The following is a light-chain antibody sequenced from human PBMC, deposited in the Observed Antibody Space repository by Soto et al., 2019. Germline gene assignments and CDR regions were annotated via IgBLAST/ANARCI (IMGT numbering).Light chain of an antibody. J-gene: IGLJ1*01. V-gene: IGLV2-14*01. Sequence: QSALTQPASVSGSPGQSITISCTGTSSDVGGYNYVSWYQQHPRKAPKLMIFDGSDRPSGVSNRFSGSKSGNTASLTISGLQADDEADYYCSSHTTSSTRVFGTGTKLTVL. CDR3: SSHTTSSTRV. CDR2: DGS. CDR1: SSDVGGYNY.